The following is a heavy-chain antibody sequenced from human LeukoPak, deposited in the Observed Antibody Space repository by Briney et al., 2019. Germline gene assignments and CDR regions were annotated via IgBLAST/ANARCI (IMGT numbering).Heavy chain of an antibody. CDR2: ISGSGGST. Sequence: PGGSLRLSCAASGFTFSSYAMSWVRQAPGKGLEWVSAISGSGGSTYYADSVKGRFTISRDNSKNTLYLQMNSLRAEDTAVYYCARDIVVVPAAYDYWGQGTLVTVSS. V-gene: IGHV3-23*01. D-gene: IGHD2-2*01. CDR1: GFTFSSYA. CDR3: ARDIVVVPAAYDY. J-gene: IGHJ4*02.